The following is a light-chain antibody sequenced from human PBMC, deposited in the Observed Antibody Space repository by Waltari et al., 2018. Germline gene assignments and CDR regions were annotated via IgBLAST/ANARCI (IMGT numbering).Light chain of an antibody. CDR2: DVS. CDR1: GSDIGYYHF. CDR3: SSYTSTNTII. Sequence: QSALAQSASVSWSPGQSLPLSCTATGSDIGYYHFVSWYQQHPGKAPKLLIFDVSRWSSVFSHSFSGSNAGNTASLTISGLQAEDEADYYCSSYTSTNTIIFGGGTKVTVL. V-gene: IGLV2-14*03. J-gene: IGLJ2*01.